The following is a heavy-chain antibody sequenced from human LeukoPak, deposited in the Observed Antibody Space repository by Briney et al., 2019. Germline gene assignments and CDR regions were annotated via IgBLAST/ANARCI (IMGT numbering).Heavy chain of an antibody. J-gene: IGHJ5*02. CDR2: IYHSGST. V-gene: IGHV4-38-2*02. CDR3: ARDPYSGSYGYSYWFDP. D-gene: IGHD1-26*01. CDR1: GGSFSGYY. Sequence: PSETLSLTCAVYGGSFSGYYWGWIRQPPGKGLEWIGSIYHSGSTYYNPSLKSRVTISVDTSKNQFSLKLSSVTAADTAVYYCARDPYSGSYGYSYWFDPWGQGTLVTVSS.